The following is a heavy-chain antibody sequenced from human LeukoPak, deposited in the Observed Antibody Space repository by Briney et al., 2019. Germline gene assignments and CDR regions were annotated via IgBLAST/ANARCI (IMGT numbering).Heavy chain of an antibody. D-gene: IGHD5-12*01. CDR1: GDSISSSSHY. CDR2: IYYSGTT. CDR3: ARDYSGYDFLDY. V-gene: IGHV4-31*03. Sequence: SQTLSLTCTVSGDSISSSSHYWTWIRQLPGKGLEWIGYIYYSGTTYYNPSLESRVTILVDTSRNQFSLRLSSVTAADTAVYYCARDYSGYDFLDYWGQGTLVTVSS. J-gene: IGHJ4*02.